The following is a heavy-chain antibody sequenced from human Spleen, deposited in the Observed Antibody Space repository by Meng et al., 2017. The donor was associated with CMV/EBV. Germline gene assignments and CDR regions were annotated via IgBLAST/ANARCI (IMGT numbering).Heavy chain of an antibody. D-gene: IGHD2-2*01. CDR1: GYTFTNYG. CDR3: AIWDCSSTACYGYYYYGMDV. CDR2: ISVYYSST. Sequence: ASVKVSCKASGYTFTNYGISWVRQAPGQGLEWMGWISVYYSSTNYAQNLQGRVTMSTDTPTSTAYLELRSLRSDDTAVYYCAIWDCSSTACYGYYYYGMDVWGQGTTVTVSS. J-gene: IGHJ6*02. V-gene: IGHV1-18*01.